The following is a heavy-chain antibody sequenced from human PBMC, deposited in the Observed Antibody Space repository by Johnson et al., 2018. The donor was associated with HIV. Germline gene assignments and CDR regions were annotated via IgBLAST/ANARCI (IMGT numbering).Heavy chain of an antibody. J-gene: IGHJ3*02. V-gene: IGHV3-30*03. CDR1: GFRFSRYG. CDR3: ARSMTTVTVAFDI. Sequence: QVQLVESGGGVAQPGRSLRLSCAASGFRFSRYGMHWVRQAPGKGLEWVAVISYDGSNKYYADSVKGRFTISRDNSKNTLYLQMNSLRAEDTAVYYCARSMTTVTVAFDIWGQGTMVTVSS. CDR2: ISYDGSNK. D-gene: IGHD4-17*01.